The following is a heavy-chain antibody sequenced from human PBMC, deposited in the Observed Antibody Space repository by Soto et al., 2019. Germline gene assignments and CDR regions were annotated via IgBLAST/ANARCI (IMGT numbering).Heavy chain of an antibody. V-gene: IGHV4-30-2*01. CDR3: ARGSGYYGSGSYYS. J-gene: IGHJ4*02. D-gene: IGHD3-10*01. Sequence: NPSETLSLTCAVSGGSISSGGYSWSWIRQPPGKGLEWIGYIYHSGSTYYNPSLKSRVTISVDRSKNQFSLKLSSVTAADTAVYYCARGSGYYGSGSYYSWGQGTLVTVSS. CDR2: IYHSGST. CDR1: GGSISSGGYS.